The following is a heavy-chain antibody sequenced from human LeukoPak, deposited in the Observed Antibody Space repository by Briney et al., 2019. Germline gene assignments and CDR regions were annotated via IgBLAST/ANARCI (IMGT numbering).Heavy chain of an antibody. CDR2: IKQDGSEK. Sequence: GGSLRLSCAASGFTFSSYWMSWVRQAPGKGLEWVANIKQDGSEKYYVDSVKGRFTISRDNAKNSLYLQMNSRRAEDTAVYYCARGGYYGSGSYFSYWGQGTLVTVSS. CDR3: ARGGYYGSGSYFSY. V-gene: IGHV3-7*03. D-gene: IGHD3-10*01. J-gene: IGHJ4*02. CDR1: GFTFSSYW.